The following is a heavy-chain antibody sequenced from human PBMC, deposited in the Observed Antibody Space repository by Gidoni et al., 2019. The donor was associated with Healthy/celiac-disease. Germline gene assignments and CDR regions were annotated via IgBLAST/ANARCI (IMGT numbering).Heavy chain of an antibody. D-gene: IGHD2-15*01. Sequence: EVQLVESGGGLVQPGGSLRLSCAASGFTFSSYAMSWVRQAPGKGLEWGAAIRGSGGSTYYADSWKGRFTISRDNSKNTLYLQMNSLRAEDTAVYYCAKGYIVVVVAATPVWFDPWGQGTLVTVSS. CDR3: AKGYIVVVVAATPVWFDP. J-gene: IGHJ5*02. CDR2: IRGSGGST. V-gene: IGHV3-23*04. CDR1: GFTFSSYA.